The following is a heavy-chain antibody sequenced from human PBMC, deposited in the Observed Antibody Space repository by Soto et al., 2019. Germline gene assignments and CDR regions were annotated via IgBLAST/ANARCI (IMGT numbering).Heavy chain of an antibody. CDR3: ARASATTHDGVDI. V-gene: IGHV1-18*01. Sequence: QVQVVQSGAEVKKPGASVKVSCKTSGYTFTSYDISWVRQAPGQGLEWMGWISGYNVNTNYAQKLQGRVTMTTDTSTSTAYLELRSLRSDATAVYYCARASATTHDGVDIWGQGTMVIVSS. J-gene: IGHJ3*02. D-gene: IGHD4-17*01. CDR1: GYTFTSYD. CDR2: ISGYNVNT.